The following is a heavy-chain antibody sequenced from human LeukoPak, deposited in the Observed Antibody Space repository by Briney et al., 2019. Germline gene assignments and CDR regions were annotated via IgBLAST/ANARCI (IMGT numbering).Heavy chain of an antibody. Sequence: GGSLRLSCAASGFTFSSYWMSWVRQAPGKGLEWVANIKQDGSEKYYVDSVKGRFTISRDNAKNSLYLQMNSLSAEDTAIYYCARQPQVAHFDYWGQGTLVSVSS. CDR1: GFTFSSYW. CDR2: IKQDGSEK. J-gene: IGHJ4*02. V-gene: IGHV3-7*01. CDR3: ARQPQVAHFDY. D-gene: IGHD2-15*01.